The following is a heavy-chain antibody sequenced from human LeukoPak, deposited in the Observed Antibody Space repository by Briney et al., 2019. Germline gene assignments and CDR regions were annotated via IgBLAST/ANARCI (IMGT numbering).Heavy chain of an antibody. V-gene: IGHV4-59*01. J-gene: IGHJ4*02. D-gene: IGHD2-2*01. Sequence: SETLSLTCTVSGGSISSYYWSWIRQPPGKGLEWIGYIYYSGSTNYNPSLKSRVTISVDTSKNQFSLKLSSVTAADTAVYYCARVNRGYRSSTSCRGVFDYWGQGNLVTVSS. CDR1: GGSISSYY. CDR3: ARVNRGYRSSTSCRGVFDY. CDR2: IYYSGST.